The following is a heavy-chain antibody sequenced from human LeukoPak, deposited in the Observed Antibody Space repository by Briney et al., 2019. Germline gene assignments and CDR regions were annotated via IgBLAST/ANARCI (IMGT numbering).Heavy chain of an antibody. CDR3: GASNRLTGYFSLNY. J-gene: IGHJ4*02. CDR2: MYGAGST. Sequence: QPGGSLRLSCAASGFTVSSNYMTWVRQAPGKGLEWVSLMYGAGSTHYADSVRGRFTISRDNSKNTVYVQMNSLRAEDTAVYYCGASNRLTGYFSLNYWGQGTLVTVSS. V-gene: IGHV3-66*01. CDR1: GFTVSSNY. D-gene: IGHD3-9*01.